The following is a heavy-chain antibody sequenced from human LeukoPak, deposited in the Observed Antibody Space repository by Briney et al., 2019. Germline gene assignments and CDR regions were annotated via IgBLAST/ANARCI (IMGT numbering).Heavy chain of an antibody. CDR1: GFTFDDYA. CDR3: ARDTYPDERWLQLPTGY. Sequence: GGSLRLSCAASGFTFDDYAMYSVRQAPGKGLEWVSLISGDGVTTYYADSVKGRFTISRDNSKNSLYLQMNSLRTEDTALYYCARDTYPDERWLQLPTGYWGQGTLVTVSS. V-gene: IGHV3-43*02. CDR2: ISGDGVTT. J-gene: IGHJ4*02. D-gene: IGHD5-24*01.